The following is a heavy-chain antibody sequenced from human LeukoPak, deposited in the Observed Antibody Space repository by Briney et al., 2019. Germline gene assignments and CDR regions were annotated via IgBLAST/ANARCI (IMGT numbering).Heavy chain of an antibody. CDR2: INHSGST. V-gene: IGHV4-34*01. CDR3: ARLGGSGWLDY. D-gene: IGHD6-19*01. CDR1: GGSFSGYY. J-gene: IGHJ4*02. Sequence: SETLSLTCAVYGGSFSGYYWSWIRQPPGKGLEWIGEINHSGSTNYNPSLKSRVTISVDTSKNQFSLKLSSVTAADTAVYYCARLGGSGWLDYWGQGTLVTVSS.